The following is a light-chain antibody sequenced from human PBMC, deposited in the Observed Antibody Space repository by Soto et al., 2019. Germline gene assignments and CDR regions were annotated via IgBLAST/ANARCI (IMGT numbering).Light chain of an antibody. J-gene: IGKJ3*01. Sequence: EIVLTQSPATLSSSPGERANLSCRASQSVSSYLAWYQQKPGQAPRLLIYDASNRATGIAARFSGSGSGTDFTLTLSSLEPEDFAVYYCQQRSNWPPLFTFGPGTKVEIK. V-gene: IGKV3-11*01. CDR1: QSVSSY. CDR3: QQRSNWPPLFT. CDR2: DAS.